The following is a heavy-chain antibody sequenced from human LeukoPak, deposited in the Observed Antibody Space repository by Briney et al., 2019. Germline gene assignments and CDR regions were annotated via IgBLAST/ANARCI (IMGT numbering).Heavy chain of an antibody. J-gene: IGHJ6*01. CDR1: GFTFDDYS. Sequence: PGGSLTLSCAASGFTFDDYSMHWVRQPPGKGLEWVSLISGDGGDTYYADYVKGRFTISRDNSKNSLYLQMNSLRTEDTALYYCAKEGPYPYYFYGMDVWGRGSTVSVCS. V-gene: IGHV3-43*02. CDR3: AKEGPYPYYFYGMDV. CDR2: ISGDGGDT.